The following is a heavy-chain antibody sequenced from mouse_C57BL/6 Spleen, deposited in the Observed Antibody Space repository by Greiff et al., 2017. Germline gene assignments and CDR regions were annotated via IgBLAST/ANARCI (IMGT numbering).Heavy chain of an antibody. J-gene: IGHJ4*01. CDR3: AGGDLGNYYPYAMEC. CDR2: IYPGNGDT. CDR1: GYTFTSYN. Sequence: QVQLQQSGAELVRPGASVKMSCKASGYTFTSYNMHWVKQTPRQGLEWIGAIYPGNGDTSYNQKFKGKATLTVDKTSSTAYMQRSSLTSDDSAVYYCAGGDLGNYYPYAMECWGPGTSVTVSS. V-gene: IGHV1-12*01. D-gene: IGHD1-1*01.